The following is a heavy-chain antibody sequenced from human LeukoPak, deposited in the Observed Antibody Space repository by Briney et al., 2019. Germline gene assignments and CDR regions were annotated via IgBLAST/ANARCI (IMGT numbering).Heavy chain of an antibody. V-gene: IGHV3-7*05. CDR3: AKGWNGGYFDY. CDR1: GFIFSSYW. J-gene: IGHJ4*02. D-gene: IGHD1-1*01. CDR2: IKQAGSEK. Sequence: GGSLRLSCAASGFIFSSYWMSWVRQAPGKGLEWVANIKQAGSEKYYVDSVKGRFTISRDNAKNSLFLQMNSLRAEDTAVYYCAKGWNGGYFDYWGQGTLVTVSS.